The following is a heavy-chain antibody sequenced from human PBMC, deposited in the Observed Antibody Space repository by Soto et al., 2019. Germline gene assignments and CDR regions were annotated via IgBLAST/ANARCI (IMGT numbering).Heavy chain of an antibody. V-gene: IGHV4-34*01. CDR2: INHSGST. Sequence: SEPLSLTCAVYGGSFSGYYWSWIRQPPGKGLEWIGEINHSGSTNYNPSLKSRVTISVDTSKNQFSLKLSSVTAADTAVYYCARQKVADYYYYYMDVWGKGTTFTVSS. CDR3: ARQKVADYYYYYMDV. J-gene: IGHJ6*03. CDR1: GGSFSGYY. D-gene: IGHD2-15*01.